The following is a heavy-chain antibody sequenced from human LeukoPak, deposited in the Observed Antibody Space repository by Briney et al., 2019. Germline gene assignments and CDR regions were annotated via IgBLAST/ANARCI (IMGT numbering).Heavy chain of an antibody. J-gene: IGHJ4*02. CDR2: IKSDGSST. V-gene: IGHV3-74*01. Sequence: PGGSPRLSCAASGFTFSSYWMHWVRHTPGKGLVWVSRIKSDGSSTSYADSVKGRFTISRDSAKNTLYLQMNSLRAEDTAAYYCARDGYSFGHDFDYWGQGTLVTVSS. CDR3: ARDGYSFGHDFDY. D-gene: IGHD5-18*01. CDR1: GFTFSSYW.